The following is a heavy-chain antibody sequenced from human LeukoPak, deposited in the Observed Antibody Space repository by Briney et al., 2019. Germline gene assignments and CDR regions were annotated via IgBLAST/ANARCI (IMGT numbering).Heavy chain of an antibody. D-gene: IGHD2-2*02. CDR3: AREIYCSSTSCYTD. CDR1: GFNFNNYA. V-gene: IGHV3-48*04. J-gene: IGHJ4*02. Sequence: GGSLRLSCAASGFNFNNYAMNWVRQAPGEGLEWDSFISGSSNTIYYADSVRGRFTISRDNAKKSVYLQMNSLRAEDTAVYYCAREIYCSSTSCYTDWGQETLVTVSS. CDR2: ISGSSNTI.